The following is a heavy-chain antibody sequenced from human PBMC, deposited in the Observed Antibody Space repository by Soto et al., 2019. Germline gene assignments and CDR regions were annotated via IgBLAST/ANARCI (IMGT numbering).Heavy chain of an antibody. CDR3: AHRVLRTVFGLVTTTAIYFDF. D-gene: IGHD3-3*01. CDR2: IYWDDEK. V-gene: IGHV2-5*02. CDR1: GFSLSTRGVG. Sequence: QITLNESGPTLVKPTETLTLTCTFSGFSLSTRGVGVGWIRQSPGKAPEWLALIYWDDEKRYSASLKSRLTINKDTSKNQVVLTMANLDPADTATYHCAHRVLRTVFGLVTTTAIYFDFWGQGTPVAVSS. J-gene: IGHJ4*02.